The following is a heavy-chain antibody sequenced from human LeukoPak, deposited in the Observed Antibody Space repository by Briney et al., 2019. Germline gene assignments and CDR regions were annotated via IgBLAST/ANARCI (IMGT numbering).Heavy chain of an antibody. J-gene: IGHJ6*03. D-gene: IGHD3-10*01. CDR1: GGSFSGYY. CDR2: INHSGST. CDR3: ARHAYYYGSGSNYYYMDV. V-gene: IGHV4-34*01. Sequence: SETLSLTCAVYGGSFSGYYWSWIRQPPGKGLEWIGEINHSGSTNYNPSLKSRVTISVDTSKNQFSLKLSSVTAADTAVYYCARHAYYYGSGSNYYYMDVWGKGTTVTVSS.